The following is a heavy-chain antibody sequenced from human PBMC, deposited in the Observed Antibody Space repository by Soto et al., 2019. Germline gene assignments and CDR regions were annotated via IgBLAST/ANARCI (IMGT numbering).Heavy chain of an antibody. Sequence: PSETLSLTCAVSGGSISSSYWWSWVRQPPGKGLEWIGEIYHSGSTNYNPSLKSRVTISVDKSKNQFSLKLSSVTAADTAVYYRARVQSASYYYYGMDVWGQGTTVTVSS. CDR2: IYHSGST. J-gene: IGHJ6*02. D-gene: IGHD3-9*01. V-gene: IGHV4-4*02. CDR3: ARVQSASYYYYGMDV. CDR1: GGSISSSYW.